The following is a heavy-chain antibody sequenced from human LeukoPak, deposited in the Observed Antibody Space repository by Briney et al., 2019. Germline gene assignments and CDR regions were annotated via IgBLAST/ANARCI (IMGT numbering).Heavy chain of an antibody. D-gene: IGHD4-17*01. CDR1: TFAINIYA. J-gene: IGHJ3*02. CDR3: AKNPNGDYVGAFDS. CDR2: ITVNGGDI. Sequence: GGSLRLSCTPSTFAINIYAMTWVRQAPGKGLEWVSSITVNGGDIYYADSVRGRFTISRDNSKNTLYLQMNSLRAEDTAVYYCAKNPNGDYVGAFDSWDQGTMVTVSS. V-gene: IGHV3-23*01.